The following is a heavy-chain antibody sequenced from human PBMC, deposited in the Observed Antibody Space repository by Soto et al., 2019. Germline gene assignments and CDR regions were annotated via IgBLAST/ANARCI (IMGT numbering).Heavy chain of an antibody. J-gene: IGHJ5*02. V-gene: IGHV4-34*01. CDR2: INHSGST. Sequence: PSETLSLTCAVYGGSFSGHYWSWIRQPPGKGLEWIGEINHSGSTNYNPSLKSRVTISVDTSKNQFSLKLSSVTAADTAVYYCARGGDSSGWYESEHWFDPWGQGTLVTVSS. CDR3: ARGGDSSGWYESEHWFDP. CDR1: GGSFSGHY. D-gene: IGHD6-19*01.